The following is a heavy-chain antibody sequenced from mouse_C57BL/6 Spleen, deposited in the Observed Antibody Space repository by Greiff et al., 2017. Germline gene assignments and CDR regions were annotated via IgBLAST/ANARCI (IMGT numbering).Heavy chain of an antibody. D-gene: IGHD3-1*01. J-gene: IGHJ2*01. CDR3: ARRGSLLVDY. Sequence: VKLVESGAELVKPGASVKISCKASGYAFSSYWMNWVKQRPGKGLEWIGQIYPGDGDTNYNGKFKGKATLTADKSSSTAYMQLSSLTSEDSAVYFCARRGSLLVDYWGQGTTLTVSS. CDR2: IYPGDGDT. CDR1: GYAFSSYW. V-gene: IGHV1-80*01.